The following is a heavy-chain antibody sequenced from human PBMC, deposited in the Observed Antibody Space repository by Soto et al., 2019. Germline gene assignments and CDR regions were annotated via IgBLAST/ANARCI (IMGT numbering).Heavy chain of an antibody. CDR2: ISGSGGST. CDR3: AKDLIAAAGYYYYYYGMDV. CDR1: GFTFSSYA. V-gene: IGHV3-23*01. Sequence: LRLSCAASGFTFSSYAMSWVRQAPGKGLEWVSAISGSGGSTYYADSVKGRFTISRDNSKNTLYLQMNSLRAEDTAVYYCAKDLIAAAGYYYYYYGMDVWGQGTTVTVSS. D-gene: IGHD6-13*01. J-gene: IGHJ6*02.